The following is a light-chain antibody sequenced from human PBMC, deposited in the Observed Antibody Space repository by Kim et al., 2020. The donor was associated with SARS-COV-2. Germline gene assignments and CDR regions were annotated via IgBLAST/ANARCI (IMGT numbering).Light chain of an antibody. CDR2: QDS. J-gene: IGLJ3*02. V-gene: IGLV3-1*01. CDR1: KLGNKY. Sequence: MSPGQTASITCSGDKLGNKYACWYQQKPGQSPLLVIYQDSKRPSGIPGRFSGSNSGNTATLTISGTQAMDEADYYCQAWDSSTAVFGGGTQLTVL. CDR3: QAWDSSTAV.